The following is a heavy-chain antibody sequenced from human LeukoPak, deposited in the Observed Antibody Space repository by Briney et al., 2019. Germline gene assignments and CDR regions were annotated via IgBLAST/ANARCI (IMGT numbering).Heavy chain of an antibody. CDR1: GFTFSSNA. CDR3: AKISYIGSYYMDY. V-gene: IGHV3-23*01. Sequence: GGSLRLSCAASGFTFSSNAMSWVRQAPGKELEWVSAISGSGGSTYYADSVKGRFTISRDNSKNTLYLQMNSLRAEDTAVYYCAKISYIGSYYMDYWGQGTLVTVSS. D-gene: IGHD1-26*01. J-gene: IGHJ4*02. CDR2: ISGSGGST.